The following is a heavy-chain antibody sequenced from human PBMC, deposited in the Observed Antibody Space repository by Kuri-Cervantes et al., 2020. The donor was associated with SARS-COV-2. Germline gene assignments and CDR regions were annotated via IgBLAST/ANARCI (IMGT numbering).Heavy chain of an antibody. CDR2: ITWDGYNT. V-gene: IGHV3-43D*03. Sequence: GESLKISCAASGFTLDDYGMYWVRQAPGKGLEWVSSITWDGYNTFYADSVKGRFTISRDNSKNTLYLQMNSLRAEDTAVYYCARDRSTHYFDYWGQGTLVTVSS. J-gene: IGHJ4*02. CDR1: GFTLDDYG. CDR3: ARDRSTHYFDY.